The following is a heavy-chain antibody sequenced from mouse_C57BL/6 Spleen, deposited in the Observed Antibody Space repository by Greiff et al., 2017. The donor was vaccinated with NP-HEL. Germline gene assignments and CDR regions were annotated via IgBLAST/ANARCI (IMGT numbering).Heavy chain of an antibody. CDR3: ARVVTTYAMDY. V-gene: IGHV1-26*01. CDR1: GYTFTDYY. Sequence: VQLQQSGPELVKPGASVKISCKASGYTFTDYYMNWVKQSHGKSLEWIGDINPNNGGTSYNQKFKGKATLTVDKSSSTAYMELRSLTSEDSAVYYCARVVTTYAMDYWGQGTSVTVSS. CDR2: INPNNGGT. J-gene: IGHJ4*01. D-gene: IGHD2-3*01.